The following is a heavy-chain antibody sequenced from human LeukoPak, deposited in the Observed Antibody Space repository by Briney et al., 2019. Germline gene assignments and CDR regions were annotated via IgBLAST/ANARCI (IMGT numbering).Heavy chain of an antibody. CDR2: INPSGGST. V-gene: IGHV1-46*01. Sequence: ASVKVSCKASGYTFTSYYMHWVRQAPGQGLEWTGIINPSGGSTSYAQKFQGRVTMTRDMSTSTVYMELSSLRSEDTAAYYCARDRTVPDPLRSPPLYYFDYWGQGTLGNGSS. D-gene: IGHD2-2*01. CDR3: ARDRTVPDPLRSPPLYYFDY. J-gene: IGHJ4*02. CDR1: GYTFTSYY.